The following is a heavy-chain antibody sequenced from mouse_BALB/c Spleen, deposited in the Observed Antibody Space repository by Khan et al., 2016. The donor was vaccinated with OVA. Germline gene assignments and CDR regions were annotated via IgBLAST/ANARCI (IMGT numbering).Heavy chain of an antibody. V-gene: IGHV1-7*01. J-gene: IGHJ2*01. Sequence: VQLQESGAELAKPGASVKMSCKASGYTFTTYWMHWVKQRPGQGLEWIGYINPTSGYTDYNQKFKDKATLTADKSSSTAYMQLRSLTSDDSAVYYCARDRIDYWGQGTTLTVSS. CDR3: ARDRIDY. CDR1: GYTFTTYW. CDR2: INPTSGYT.